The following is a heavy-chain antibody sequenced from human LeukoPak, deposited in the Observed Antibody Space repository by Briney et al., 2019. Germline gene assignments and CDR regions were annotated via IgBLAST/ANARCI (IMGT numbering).Heavy chain of an antibody. J-gene: IGHJ3*01. CDR1: GFNFYYDW. CDR3: VRDQYCASSSCPGAFDL. D-gene: IGHD2-2*01. V-gene: IGHV3-15*01. Sequence: GGSLRLSCAASGFNFYYDWMSGVRQAPGKGLEWVGRIKSKTDGGTTEYAAPVKGRFTISRDDSRNTLYLQMSSLKTEDTAVYYCVRDQYCASSSCPGAFDLWGQGTVVTVSS. CDR2: IKSKTDGGTT.